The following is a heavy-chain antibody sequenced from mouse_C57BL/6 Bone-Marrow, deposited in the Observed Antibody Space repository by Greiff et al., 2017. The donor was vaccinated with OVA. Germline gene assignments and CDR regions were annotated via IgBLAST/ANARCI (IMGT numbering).Heavy chain of an antibody. V-gene: IGHV1-64*01. Sequence: QVQLQQPGAELVKPGASVKLSCKASGYTFTSYWMHWVKQRPGQGLEWIGMIHPNSGSTNYNEKFKSKATLAVDTSSSTAYMQLSSLTSEDSAVYYCAREGHWYFDVWGTGTTVTVSS. D-gene: IGHD3-3*01. CDR1: GYTFTSYW. J-gene: IGHJ1*03. CDR2: IHPNSGST. CDR3: AREGHWYFDV.